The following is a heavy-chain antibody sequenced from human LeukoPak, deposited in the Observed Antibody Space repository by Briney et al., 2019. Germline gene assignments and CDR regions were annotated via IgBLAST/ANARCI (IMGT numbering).Heavy chain of an antibody. CDR3: ARHYGP. Sequence: LRETLSLTCAVYGGSFSGYYWSWIRQPPGKGMEWIGEINHSGSTNYNPSLKSRVTISVDTSKNQFSLKLNSVTAADTAVYYCARHYGPWGQGTLVTVSS. V-gene: IGHV4-34*01. D-gene: IGHD3-16*01. CDR2: INHSGST. CDR1: GGSFSGYY. J-gene: IGHJ5*02.